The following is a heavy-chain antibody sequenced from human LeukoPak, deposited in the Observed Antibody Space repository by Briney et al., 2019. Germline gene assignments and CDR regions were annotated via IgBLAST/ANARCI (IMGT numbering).Heavy chain of an antibody. CDR2: IIPIFGTA. D-gene: IGHD3-10*01. Sequence: GASVKVSCKASGYTFTGYYMHWVRQAPGQGLEWMGGIIPIFGTANYAQKFQGRVTITTDESTSTAYMELSSLRSEDTAVYYCARDSASYYYYYMDVWGKGTTVTVSS. CDR3: ARDSASYYYYYMDV. CDR1: GYTFTGYY. V-gene: IGHV1-69*05. J-gene: IGHJ6*03.